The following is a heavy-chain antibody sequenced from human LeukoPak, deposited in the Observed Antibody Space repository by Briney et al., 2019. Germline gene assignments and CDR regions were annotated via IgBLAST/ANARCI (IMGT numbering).Heavy chain of an antibody. J-gene: IGHJ4*02. Sequence: RGSLRLSCAPSGFTLSSYEMNWGRPAPGKGLEWVSYISSSGSTIYYADSVKGGFTISRHNPKNSLYLQMSSLRAEYTAVYYCAKDIGSYYDYWGQGILVTVSS. CDR3: AKDIGSYYDY. V-gene: IGHV3-48*03. CDR1: GFTLSSYE. D-gene: IGHD3-10*01. CDR2: ISSSGSTI.